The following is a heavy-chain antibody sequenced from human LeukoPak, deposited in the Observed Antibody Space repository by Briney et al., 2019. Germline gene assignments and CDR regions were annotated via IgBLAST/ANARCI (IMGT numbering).Heavy chain of an antibody. D-gene: IGHD6-13*01. CDR1: GFTFSSYA. Sequence: GGSLRLSCAASGFTFSSYAMTWVRQAPGKGLEWVSAISGSGGSTYYADSVKGRVTIARDNSKNSLYLQMNSLRAEDTAVYYCAKDVDSSSWDYYGMDVWGKGTTVTVSS. CDR2: ISGSGGST. J-gene: IGHJ6*04. V-gene: IGHV3-23*01. CDR3: AKDVDSSSWDYYGMDV.